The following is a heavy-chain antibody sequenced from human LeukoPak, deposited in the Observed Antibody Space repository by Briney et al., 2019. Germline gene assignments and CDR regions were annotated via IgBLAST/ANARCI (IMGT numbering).Heavy chain of an antibody. D-gene: IGHD4-17*01. CDR2: ISSSSSYI. CDR1: GFTFSSYS. V-gene: IGHV3-21*01. J-gene: IGHJ6*02. CDR3: ARGPGYGDDYYYGMDV. Sequence: PGGSLRLSCAASGFTFSSYSMNWVRQAPGKGLEWVSSISSSSSYIYYADSVKGRFTISRDNAKNSLYLQMNSLRAEDTAVYYCARGPGYGDDYYYGMDVWGQGTTVTVSS.